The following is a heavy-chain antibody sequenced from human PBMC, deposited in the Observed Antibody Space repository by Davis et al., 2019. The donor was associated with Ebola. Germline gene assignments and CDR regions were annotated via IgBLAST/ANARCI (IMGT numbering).Heavy chain of an antibody. Sequence: GESLKISCAASGFTFSDYYMSWIRQAPGKGLEWVSYISSSSSYTNYADSVKGRFTIPRDNAKNSLYLQMNSLRAEDTAVYYCARVAAAGTDYWGQGTLVTVSS. CDR3: ARVAAAGTDY. CDR2: ISSSSSYT. V-gene: IGHV3-11*06. J-gene: IGHJ4*02. CDR1: GFTFSDYY. D-gene: IGHD6-13*01.